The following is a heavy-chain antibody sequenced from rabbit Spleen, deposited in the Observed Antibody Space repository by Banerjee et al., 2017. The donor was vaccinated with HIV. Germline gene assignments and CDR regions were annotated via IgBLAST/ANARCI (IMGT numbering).Heavy chain of an antibody. J-gene: IGHJ4*01. CDR2: IHDTNNGAT. D-gene: IGHD4-1*01. CDR1: GVSLNDKDV. CDR3: ARDLAGVIGWNFSL. Sequence: QEQLEESGGDLVKPEGSLTLTCKASGVSLNDKDVMCWVRQAPGKGLEWIACIHDTNNGATYYASWAKGRFTISKTSSTTVTLQMTSLTAADRATYCCARDLAGVIGWNFSLWGPGTLVTVS. V-gene: IGHV1S45*01.